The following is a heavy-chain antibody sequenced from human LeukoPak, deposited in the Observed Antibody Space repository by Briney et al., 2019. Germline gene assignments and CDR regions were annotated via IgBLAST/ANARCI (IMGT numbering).Heavy chain of an antibody. Sequence: SETLSLTCTVSNGFISSSGFYWGWIRQPPGKGLEWIGNIYYNGRTYYSPSLKSRGTISVDTSNNQFSLKLSSVTAADTAVYYCARITDRTIFGEIMHGFDIWGQGTPVAVSS. CDR2: IYYNGRT. CDR1: NGFISSSGFY. CDR3: ARITDRTIFGEIMHGFDI. J-gene: IGHJ3*02. D-gene: IGHD3-3*01. V-gene: IGHV4-39*01.